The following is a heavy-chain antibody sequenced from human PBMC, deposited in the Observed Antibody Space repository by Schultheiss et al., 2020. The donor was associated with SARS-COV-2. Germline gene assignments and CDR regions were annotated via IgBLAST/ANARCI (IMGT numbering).Heavy chain of an antibody. CDR2: IYYSGST. Sequence: SETLSLTCAVYGGSFSGYYWSWIRQPPGKGLEWIGYIYYSGSTYYNPSLKSLVTISVDTSKNQFSLKLSSVTAADTAVYYCASPWAAGREGWFDPWGQGTLVTVSS. CDR3: ASPWAAGREGWFDP. D-gene: IGHD6-13*01. CDR1: GGSFSGYY. J-gene: IGHJ5*02. V-gene: IGHV4-34*01.